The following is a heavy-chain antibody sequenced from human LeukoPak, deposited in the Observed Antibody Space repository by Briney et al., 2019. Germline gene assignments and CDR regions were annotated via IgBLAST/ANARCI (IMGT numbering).Heavy chain of an antibody. CDR2: ISSSSSSYI. V-gene: IGHV3-21*01. J-gene: IGHJ4*02. CDR3: ATPAYSSTWYSFDY. CDR1: GFTFSSYS. D-gene: IGHD6-13*01. Sequence: GGSLRLSCAASGFTFSSYSMNWVRQAPGKGLEWVSSISSSSSSYIYYADSVKGRFTISRDNAKNSLYLQMNSLRAEDMAVYYCATPAYSSTWYSFDYWGQGTLVTVSS.